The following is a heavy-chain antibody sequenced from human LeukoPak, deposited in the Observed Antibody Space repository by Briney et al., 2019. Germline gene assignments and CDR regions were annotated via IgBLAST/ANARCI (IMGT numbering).Heavy chain of an antibody. J-gene: IGHJ4*02. D-gene: IGHD2-15*01. CDR3: ARDPIVVVVAATGGFDY. CDR1: GGSFSGYS. Sequence: SETLSLTCAVYGGSFSGYSWSWIRQPPGKGLEWIGEINHSGSTNYNPSLKSRVTISVDTSKNQFSLKLSSVTAADTAVYYCARDPIVVVVAATGGFDYWGQGTLVTVSS. V-gene: IGHV4-34*01. CDR2: INHSGST.